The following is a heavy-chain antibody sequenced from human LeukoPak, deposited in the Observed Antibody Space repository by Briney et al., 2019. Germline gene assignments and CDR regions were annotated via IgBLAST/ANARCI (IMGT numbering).Heavy chain of an antibody. Sequence: PSETLSLTCTVSGGSISSYYWSWIRQPPGKGLEWIAYIYYSGSTNYDPSLKSRVTISVDTSKNQFSLKLSSVTAADTAVYYCARDGYYGSGSHTAYFDYWGQGTLVTVSP. V-gene: IGHV4-59*01. CDR1: GGSISSYY. D-gene: IGHD3-10*01. J-gene: IGHJ4*02. CDR2: IYYSGST. CDR3: ARDGYYGSGSHTAYFDY.